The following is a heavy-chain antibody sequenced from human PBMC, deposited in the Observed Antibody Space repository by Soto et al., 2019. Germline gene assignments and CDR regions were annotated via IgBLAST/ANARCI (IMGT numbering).Heavy chain of an antibody. D-gene: IGHD4-17*01. Sequence: EVQLVESGGGLVQPGGSLRLSCAASGFTFSSYWMHWVRQAPGKGLVWVSRINSDGSSTSYADSVKGRFTISRDNAKNKLYLQMNSLRAEDTAVYYCARGRDGDYAGDAFDIWGQGTMVTVSS. J-gene: IGHJ3*02. V-gene: IGHV3-74*01. CDR2: INSDGSST. CDR3: ARGRDGDYAGDAFDI. CDR1: GFTFSSYW.